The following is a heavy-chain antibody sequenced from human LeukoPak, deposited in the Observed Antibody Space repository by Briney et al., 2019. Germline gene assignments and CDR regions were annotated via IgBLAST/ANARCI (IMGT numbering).Heavy chain of an antibody. Sequence: SETLSLTCTVSGGPIGVTNYYWGWFRQPPGKGLEWIGSIFYSGSTFYNPSFQSRITISVDTSKNQFSLKLGSVTAADTAVYYRSSRFLNWLAHDYWGRGSLVTVSS. CDR2: IFYSGST. D-gene: IGHD3/OR15-3a*01. J-gene: IGHJ4*02. CDR1: GGPIGVTNYY. V-gene: IGHV4-39*01. CDR3: SSRFLNWLAHDY.